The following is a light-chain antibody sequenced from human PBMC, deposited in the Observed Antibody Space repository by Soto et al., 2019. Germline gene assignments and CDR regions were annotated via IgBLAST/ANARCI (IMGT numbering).Light chain of an antibody. CDR1: QSATTW. J-gene: IGKJ1*01. CDR2: KAS. CDR3: QHYNSYSEA. Sequence: GCRVTITGRASQSATTWLAWYQQKPGKAPKLLIFKASTLKSGVPSRFSGSGSGTEFTLTISSLQPDDFATYYCQHYNSYSEAFGQGTKVAI. V-gene: IGKV1-5*03.